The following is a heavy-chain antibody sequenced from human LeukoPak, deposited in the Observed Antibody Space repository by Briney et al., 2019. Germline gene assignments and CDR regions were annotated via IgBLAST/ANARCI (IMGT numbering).Heavy chain of an antibody. CDR1: GFSVSTHF. D-gene: IGHD1-14*01. CDR2: IYGGTVT. J-gene: IGHJ4*02. Sequence: GGSLRLSCAVSGFSVSTHFMTWVRQAPGKGLEWVSVIYGGTVTYYPDSVKGRFTISRDISKNTLFLQMNRLRAEDTAMYFCARWMVNQPSVMDYWGRGIMVTVSS. CDR3: ARWMVNQPSVMDY. V-gene: IGHV3-53*01.